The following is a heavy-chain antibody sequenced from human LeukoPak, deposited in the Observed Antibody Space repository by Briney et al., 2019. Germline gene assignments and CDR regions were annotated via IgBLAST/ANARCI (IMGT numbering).Heavy chain of an antibody. J-gene: IGHJ5*02. Sequence: SETLSLTCTVSGYPISSGYYWGWIRQPPGKGLEGIGSIYHSGSTYYNPSLKSRVTISVDTSKNQFSLKLSSVTAADTAVYYCARVYGSGSYYFRKYNWFDPWGQGTLVTVSS. D-gene: IGHD3-10*01. CDR2: IYHSGST. V-gene: IGHV4-38-2*02. CDR1: GYPISSGYY. CDR3: ARVYGSGSYYFRKYNWFDP.